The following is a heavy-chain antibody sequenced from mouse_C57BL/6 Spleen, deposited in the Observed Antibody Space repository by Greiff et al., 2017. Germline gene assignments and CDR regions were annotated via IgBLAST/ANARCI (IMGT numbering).Heavy chain of an antibody. V-gene: IGHV1-82*01. D-gene: IGHD6-2*01. CDR3: AREGVFSFAY. CDR2: VYPGDGDT. J-gene: IGHJ3*01. CDR1: GYAFSSSW. Sequence: QVQLQQSGPELVKPGASVKISCKASGYAFSSSWMNWVKQRPGQGLEWIGRVYPGDGDTNYNGKFKGKATLTADKSSSTAYMQLSSLTSEDSAVYFCAREGVFSFAYWGQGTLVTVSA.